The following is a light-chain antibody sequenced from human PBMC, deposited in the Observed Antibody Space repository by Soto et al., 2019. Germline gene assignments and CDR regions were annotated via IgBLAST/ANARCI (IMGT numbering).Light chain of an antibody. Sequence: DIVMSQTPLSLSVTPGQPASISCKSSQSLLHSDEKTYLYRYQQKPGQPPQLVIYEVSNRFSGGPDRNSGSGSGKDFTLKSSRLEAGYFGFYYCMQTIQLPSITFGQGTRLAI. CDR1: QSLLHSDEKTY. V-gene: IGKV2D-29*01. J-gene: IGKJ5*01. CDR3: MQTIQLPSIT. CDR2: EVS.